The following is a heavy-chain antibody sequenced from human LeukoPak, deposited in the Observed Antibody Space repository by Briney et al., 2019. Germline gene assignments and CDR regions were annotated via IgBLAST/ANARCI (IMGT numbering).Heavy chain of an antibody. CDR2: IIPIFGTA. Sequence: SVKVSCKASGGTFRNYAISWVRQAPEQGLEWVGGIIPIFGTANYAQKFQGRVTITADESTSTAYMELSSLRSEDTAVYYCARGWDSSGQIPFFYWGQGTRVTVSS. D-gene: IGHD3-22*01. CDR1: GGTFRNYA. J-gene: IGHJ4*02. V-gene: IGHV1-69*13. CDR3: ARGWDSSGQIPFFY.